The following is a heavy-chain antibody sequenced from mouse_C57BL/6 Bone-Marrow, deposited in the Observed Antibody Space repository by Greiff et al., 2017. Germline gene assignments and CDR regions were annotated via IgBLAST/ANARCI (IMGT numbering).Heavy chain of an antibody. Sequence: QVQLKESGAELVRPGTSVKVSCKASGYAFTNYLIEWVKQRPGQGLEWIGVINPGSGGTNYNEKFKGKATLTADKSSSTAYMQLSSLTSEDSAVYFCARSITTVVATDWYFDVWGTGTTVTVSS. CDR1: GYAFTNYL. J-gene: IGHJ1*03. V-gene: IGHV1-54*01. CDR2: INPGSGGT. CDR3: ARSITTVVATDWYFDV. D-gene: IGHD1-1*01.